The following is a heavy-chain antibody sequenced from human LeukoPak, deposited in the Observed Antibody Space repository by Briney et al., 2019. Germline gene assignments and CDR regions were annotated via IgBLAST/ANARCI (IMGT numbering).Heavy chain of an antibody. V-gene: IGHV4-38-2*02. CDR1: GYSISSGYY. D-gene: IGHD1-7*01. Sequence: SETLSLTCTVSGYSISSGYYWGWIRQPPGKGLEWIGSIYHSGSTYYSPSLKSRVTISVDTSKNQFSLKLSSVTAADTAVYYCARGLDWNYEFDYWGQGTLVTVSS. CDR3: ARGLDWNYEFDY. CDR2: IYHSGST. J-gene: IGHJ4*02.